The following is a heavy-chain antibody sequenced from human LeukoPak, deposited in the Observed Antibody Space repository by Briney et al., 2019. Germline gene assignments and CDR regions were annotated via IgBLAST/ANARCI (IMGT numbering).Heavy chain of an antibody. CDR3: ASGTSSDY. V-gene: IGHV3-30*04. Sequence: GGSLRLSCAASGFTFSSYAMHWVRQAPGKGLEWVAVISYDGSNKYYADSVKGRFTTSRDNSKNTLYLQMNSLRAEDTAVYYCASGTSSDYWGQGTLVTVSS. CDR2: ISYDGSNK. CDR1: GFTFSSYA. J-gene: IGHJ4*02. D-gene: IGHD1-26*01.